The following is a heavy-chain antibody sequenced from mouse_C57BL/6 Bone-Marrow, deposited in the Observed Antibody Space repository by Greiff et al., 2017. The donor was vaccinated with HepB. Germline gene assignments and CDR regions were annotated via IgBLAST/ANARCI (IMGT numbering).Heavy chain of an antibody. CDR3: TTVDGYPWFAY. CDR1: GFNIKDDY. D-gene: IGHD2-3*01. J-gene: IGHJ3*01. V-gene: IGHV14-4*01. Sequence: LVESGAELVRPGASVKLSCTASGFNIKDDYMHWVKQRPEQGLEWIGWIDPENGDTEYASKFQGKATITADTSSNTAYLQLSSLTSEDTAVYYCTTVDGYPWFAYWGQGTLVTVSA. CDR2: IDPENGDT.